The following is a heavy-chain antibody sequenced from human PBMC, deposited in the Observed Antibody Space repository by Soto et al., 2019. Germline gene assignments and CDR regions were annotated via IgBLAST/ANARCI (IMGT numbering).Heavy chain of an antibody. V-gene: IGHV3-74*03. CDR1: GFTLSAYW. CDR3: ARDLGGPDY. CDR2: LSSDGFGT. J-gene: IGHJ4*02. D-gene: IGHD3-16*01. Sequence: GGSLRLSCAASGFTLSAYWMHWVRQAPGRGLEWVSRLSSDGFGTAYADSVKGRFHISRDNARNTLFLQMNGLRAEDTAVYYCARDLGGPDYWGRGTLVTVSS.